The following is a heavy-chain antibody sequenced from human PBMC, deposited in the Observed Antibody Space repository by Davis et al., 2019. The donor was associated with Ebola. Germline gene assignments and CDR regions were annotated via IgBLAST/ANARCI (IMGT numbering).Heavy chain of an antibody. V-gene: IGHV4-34*01. CDR3: ARGRYVVVVPSTSYYSYAMDV. Sequence: MPSETLSLTCAVYGGSFSGYYWSWIRQPPGRGLEWIGEINHSGSTNYSPSLGSRVSISVDTSKNQFSLRLNSVTAADTAVYYCARGRYVVVVPSTSYYSYAMDVWGQGTTVTVSS. D-gene: IGHD2-15*01. CDR2: INHSGST. CDR1: GGSFSGYY. J-gene: IGHJ6*02.